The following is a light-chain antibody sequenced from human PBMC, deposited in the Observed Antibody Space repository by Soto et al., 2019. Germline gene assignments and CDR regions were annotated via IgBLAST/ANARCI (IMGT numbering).Light chain of an antibody. CDR2: HVS. J-gene: IGLJ1*01. V-gene: IGLV2-18*02. CDR1: STDFVSYNR. Sequence: QSVLAQPPSVSGSPGQSVTISCTGTSTDFVSYNRVSWYQQPPGTAPKLIIYHVSYRPSGASNRFSGSKSANTASLTISGLQAEDEADYYCSSYTTAGTYVFGPGTKVTVL. CDR3: SSYTTAGTYV.